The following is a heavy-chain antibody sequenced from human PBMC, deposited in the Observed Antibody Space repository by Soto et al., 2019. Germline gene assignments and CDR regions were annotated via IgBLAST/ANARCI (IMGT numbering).Heavy chain of an antibody. CDR2: IYYSGST. Sequence: QVQLQESGPGLVKPSQTLSLTCTVSGGSISSGDYYWSWIRQPPGKGLEWIGYIYYSGSTYYNPSPKSRVTISVDTSKNQFSLKLSSVTAADTAVYYCARALTDYYDSSGPWYFDLWGRGTLVTVSS. D-gene: IGHD3-22*01. CDR1: GGSISSGDYY. V-gene: IGHV4-30-4*01. J-gene: IGHJ2*01. CDR3: ARALTDYYDSSGPWYFDL.